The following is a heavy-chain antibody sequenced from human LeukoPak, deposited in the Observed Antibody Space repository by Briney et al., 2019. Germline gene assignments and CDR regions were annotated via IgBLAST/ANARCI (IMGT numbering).Heavy chain of an antibody. D-gene: IGHD6-19*01. Sequence: GGSLRLSCAASGFTFSSYAMTWVRQAPGKGLEWVSTISGDGSSTYYADSVKGRFTISRDNSKNTLYLQMNSLRAEDTAVYYCAKDPGSSGYFDYWGQGTLVTVSS. J-gene: IGHJ4*02. CDR1: GFTFSSYA. CDR3: AKDPGSSGYFDY. CDR2: ISGDGSST. V-gene: IGHV3-23*01.